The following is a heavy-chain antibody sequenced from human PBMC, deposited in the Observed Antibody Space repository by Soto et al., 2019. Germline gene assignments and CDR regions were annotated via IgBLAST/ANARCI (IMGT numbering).Heavy chain of an antibody. V-gene: IGHV4-31*03. D-gene: IGHD3-10*01. CDR2: IYYSGST. Sequence: PSVTLSLTCTVSGVSISSGGYYLRWIRQHPGKGLEWIGYIYYSGSTYYNPSLKSRVTISVDTSKNQFSLKLSSVTAADTAVYYCARGRVWFGELLSRSYLWFDPWGQGTLVTVSS. J-gene: IGHJ5*02. CDR3: ARGRVWFGELLSRSYLWFDP. CDR1: GVSISSGGYY.